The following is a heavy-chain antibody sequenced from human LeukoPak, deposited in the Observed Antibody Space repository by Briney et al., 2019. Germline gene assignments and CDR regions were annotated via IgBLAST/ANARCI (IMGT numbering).Heavy chain of an antibody. CDR2: ISSSSSYI. CDR1: GFTVSSNS. J-gene: IGHJ6*03. V-gene: IGHV3-21*01. D-gene: IGHD2-15*01. Sequence: GGSLRLSCTVSGFTVSSNSMSWVRQAPGKGLEWVSSISSSSSYIYYADSVKGRFTISRDNAKNSLYLQMNSLRAEDTAVYYCARRVEYCSGGSCYLRVYYYMDVWGKGTTVTISS. CDR3: ARRVEYCSGGSCYLRVYYYMDV.